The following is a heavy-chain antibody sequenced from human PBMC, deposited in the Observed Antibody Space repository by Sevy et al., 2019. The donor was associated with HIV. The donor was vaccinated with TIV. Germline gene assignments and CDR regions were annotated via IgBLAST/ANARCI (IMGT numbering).Heavy chain of an antibody. CDR2: ISSSSSYI. CDR3: ARDHVAGDGGLDY. CDR1: GFTFSSYS. V-gene: IGHV3-21*01. Sequence: GGSLRLSCAASGFTFSSYSMNWVRQAPGKGLEWVSSISSSSSYIYYADSVKGRFTISRDNAKNSLYLQMNSLRAEDTAVYYCARDHVAGDGGLDYWGQGTLVTVSS. J-gene: IGHJ4*02. D-gene: IGHD6-19*01.